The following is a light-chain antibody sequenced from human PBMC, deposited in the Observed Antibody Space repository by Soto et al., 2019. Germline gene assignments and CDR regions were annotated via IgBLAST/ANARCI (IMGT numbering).Light chain of an antibody. Sequence: QSALTQPPSVSGAPGRTVTISCTGSDSNIGAGFNVHWYQHLPGSAPKLLIYSDNRRPSGVPDRFSGSQSGTSASLAISGLQAEDEGDYYCQSYDSDLTDSYVFGTGTKVTVL. CDR3: QSYDSDLTDSYV. V-gene: IGLV1-40*01. CDR2: SDN. J-gene: IGLJ1*01. CDR1: DSNIGAGFN.